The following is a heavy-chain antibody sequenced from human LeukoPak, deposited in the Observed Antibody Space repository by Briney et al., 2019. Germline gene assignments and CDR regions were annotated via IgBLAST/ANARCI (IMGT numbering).Heavy chain of an antibody. CDR2: ISSNGGST. CDR3: AKSGAYCGGDCYSGWFDP. J-gene: IGHJ5*02. CDR1: GFTFSSYA. V-gene: IGHV3-64*01. Sequence: GGSLRLSCAASGFTFSSYAMHWVRQAPGKGLEYVSAISSNGGSTYYANSVKGRFTISRDNSKNTLYLQMGSLRAEDMAVYYRAKSGAYCGGDCYSGWFDPWGQGTLVTVSS. D-gene: IGHD2-21*02.